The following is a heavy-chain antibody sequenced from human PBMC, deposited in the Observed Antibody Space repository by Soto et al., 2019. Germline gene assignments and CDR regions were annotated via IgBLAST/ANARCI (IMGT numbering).Heavy chain of an antibody. CDR1: GGSISSYY. CDR3: AREPRVYSSSLYYYGMDV. CDR2: IYYSGST. V-gene: IGHV4-59*01. Sequence: SETLSLTCTVSGGSISSYYWSWIRQPPGKGLEWIGYIYYSGSTNYNPSLKSRVTISVDTSKNQFSLKLSSVTAADTAVYYCAREPRVYSSSLYYYGMDVWGQGTTVTGSS. D-gene: IGHD6-6*01. J-gene: IGHJ6*02.